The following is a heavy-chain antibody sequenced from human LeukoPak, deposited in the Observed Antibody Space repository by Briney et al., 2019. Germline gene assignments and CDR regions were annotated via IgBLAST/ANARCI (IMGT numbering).Heavy chain of an antibody. J-gene: IGHJ6*03. V-gene: IGHV3-30*02. D-gene: IGHD2-8*01. CDR3: AREGVDCTNGVCYYYYYYMDV. CDR1: GFAFSSYG. CDR2: IHYDSTTE. Sequence: GGSLRLSWAASGFAFSSYGMHWVRKAPGKGLEWVAYIHYDSTTEDYADSVKGRFTISRDNSKNTLFLQMNSLRAEDTAVYYCAREGVDCTNGVCYYYYYYMDVWGKGTTVTVSS.